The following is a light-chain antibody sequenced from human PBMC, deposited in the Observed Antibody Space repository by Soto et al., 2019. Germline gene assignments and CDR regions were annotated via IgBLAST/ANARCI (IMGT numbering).Light chain of an antibody. CDR3: QKYNSPPWT. CDR1: LGISDY. V-gene: IGKV1-27*01. J-gene: IGKJ1*01. CDR2: AAS. Sequence: DTQMTQSPSSLSASVGDRVTITCRASLGISDYLAWYQHKPGKVPKLLIFAASTLHSGVPSRFSGSGSGTDFTLTISSLQPDDVATYYCQKYNSPPWTFGQGTKVDIK.